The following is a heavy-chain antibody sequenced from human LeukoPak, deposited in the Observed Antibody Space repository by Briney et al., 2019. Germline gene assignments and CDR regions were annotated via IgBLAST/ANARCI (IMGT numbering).Heavy chain of an antibody. CDR3: ARDRAVTTVDY. Sequence: PSETLSLTCGVSGGSISSSYWWSWVRQPPGKGLEWIGSIYHSGSTYYNPSLKSRVTISVDTSKNQFSLKLSSVTAADTAVYYCARDRAVTTVDYWGQGTLVTVSS. V-gene: IGHV4-4*02. CDR1: GGSISSSYW. CDR2: IYHSGST. J-gene: IGHJ4*02. D-gene: IGHD4-17*01.